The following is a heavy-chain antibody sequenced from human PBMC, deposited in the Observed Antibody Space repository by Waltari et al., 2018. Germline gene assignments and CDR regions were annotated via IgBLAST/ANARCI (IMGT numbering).Heavy chain of an antibody. CDR2: INHSGST. CDR1: GGSFSGYY. V-gene: IGHV4-34*01. D-gene: IGHD3-22*01. CDR3: ARKYSSGYFNWFDP. Sequence: QVQLQQWGAGLLKPSETLSLTCAVYGGSFSGYYWSWIRQPPGKGLEWIGEINHSGSTNYNPSLKSRVTISVDTSKNQFSLKLSSVTAADTAVYYCARKYSSGYFNWFDPWGQGTLVTVSS. J-gene: IGHJ5*02.